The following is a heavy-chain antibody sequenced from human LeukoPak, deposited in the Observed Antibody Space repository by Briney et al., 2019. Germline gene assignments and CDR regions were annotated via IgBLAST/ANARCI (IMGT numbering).Heavy chain of an antibody. CDR1: GFTFSSYG. Sequence: PGRSLRLSCAASGFTFSSYGMHWVRQAPGKGLEWVASINHNGNVNYYVDSVKGRFTISRDNAKNPLYLQMSNLRAEDTAVYFCARGGGLDVWGQGATVTVSS. D-gene: IGHD3-16*01. CDR2: INHNGNVN. V-gene: IGHV3-7*03. J-gene: IGHJ6*02. CDR3: ARGGGLDV.